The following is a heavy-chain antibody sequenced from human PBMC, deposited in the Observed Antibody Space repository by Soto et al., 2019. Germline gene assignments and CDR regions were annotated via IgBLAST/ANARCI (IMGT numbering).Heavy chain of an antibody. CDR1: GGSISSGDYY. J-gene: IGHJ6*02. CDR2: IYYSGST. CDR3: ARDLKGYCSGGSCVGYYYYYGMDV. V-gene: IGHV4-30-4*01. Sequence: SETLSLTCTVSGGSISSGDYYWSWIRQPPGKGLEWIGYIYYSGSTYYNPSLKSRVTTSVDTSKNQFSLKLSYVTAADTAAYYCARDLKGYCSGGSCVGYYYYYGMDVWGQGTTVTVSS. D-gene: IGHD2-15*01.